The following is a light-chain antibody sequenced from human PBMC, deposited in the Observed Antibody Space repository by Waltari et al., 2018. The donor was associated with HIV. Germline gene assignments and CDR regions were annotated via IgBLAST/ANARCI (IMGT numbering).Light chain of an antibody. Sequence: SSELTQDPAVSVALGQTVKIACLGDSLRKYYVSWYRLRPGQAPQLPVYGNNSRPSWIPDRFSASSSGNRAFLTITGARAEDEADYYCACWDRSGDYILFGGGTSLTGL. CDR1: SLRKYY. CDR3: ACWDRSGDYIL. V-gene: IGLV3-19*01. J-gene: IGLJ2*01. CDR2: GNN.